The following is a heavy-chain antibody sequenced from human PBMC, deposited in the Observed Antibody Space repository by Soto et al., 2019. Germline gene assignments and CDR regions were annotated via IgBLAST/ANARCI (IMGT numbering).Heavy chain of an antibody. Sequence: GGSLRLSYAASGFTFSSYSMNWVRQAPGKGLEWVSYISSSSSTIYYADSVKGRFTISRDNAKNSLYLQMNSLRAEDMAVYYCARDPQAIDAFDIWGQGTMVTVSS. CDR1: GFTFSSYS. V-gene: IGHV3-48*01. J-gene: IGHJ3*02. CDR3: ARDPQAIDAFDI. CDR2: ISSSSSTI.